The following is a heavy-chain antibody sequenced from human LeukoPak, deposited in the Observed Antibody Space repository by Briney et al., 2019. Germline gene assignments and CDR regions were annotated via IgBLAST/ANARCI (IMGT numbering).Heavy chain of an antibody. CDR3: AKDRYFDLDY. D-gene: IGHD3-9*01. CDR1: GFTFSSYG. CDR2: ISYDGSNK. V-gene: IGHV3-30*18. J-gene: IGHJ4*02. Sequence: GGSLRLSCAASGFTFSSYGMHWVRQAPGKGLEWVAVISYDGSNKYYADSVKGRFTISRDNSKNTLYLQMNSLRAEDTAVYYYAKDRYFDLDYWGQGTLVTVSS.